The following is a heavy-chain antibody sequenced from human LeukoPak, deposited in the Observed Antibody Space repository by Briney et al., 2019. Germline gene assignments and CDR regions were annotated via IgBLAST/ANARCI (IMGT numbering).Heavy chain of an antibody. Sequence: GGSLRLSCAASRFTFSSYGMHWVRQAPGKGLEWVTFILYDASYTYYADSVKGRFTISRDNSKYTLYLQMNSLRPEDTAVYYCVKALDYGDSYYFDYWGQGTLVTVSS. CDR3: VKALDYGDSYYFDY. CDR1: RFTFSSYG. J-gene: IGHJ4*02. D-gene: IGHD4-17*01. CDR2: ILYDASYT. V-gene: IGHV3-30*02.